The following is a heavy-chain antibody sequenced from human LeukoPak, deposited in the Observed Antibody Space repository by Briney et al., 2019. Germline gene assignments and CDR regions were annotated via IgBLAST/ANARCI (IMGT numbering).Heavy chain of an antibody. Sequence: ASVKVSCKASGYTFTSYDINWVRQATGQGLEWMGWMNPNSGNTGYAQKFQGRVTMTRNTSISTAYMELSSLRAEDTAVYYCAKAALKRGYSYGKAPAYIDYWGQGTLVTVSS. CDR1: GYTFTSYD. CDR2: MNPNSGNT. CDR3: AKAALKRGYSYGKAPAYIDY. V-gene: IGHV1-8*01. D-gene: IGHD5-18*01. J-gene: IGHJ4*02.